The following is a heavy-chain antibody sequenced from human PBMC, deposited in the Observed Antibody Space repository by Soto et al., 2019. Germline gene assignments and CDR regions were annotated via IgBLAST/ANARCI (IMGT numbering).Heavy chain of an antibody. CDR3: ARDYSNKGFDS. Sequence: PGGSLRLSCTASGFALIDYMSWIRQAPGRGLECVSYISGSGTAIYTADSVKGRFTVSKDDAKNSLYLQMNSLTAEDTAVYYCARDYSNKGFDSWGHGTLVTVSS. CDR2: ISGSGTAI. V-gene: IGHV3-11*01. J-gene: IGHJ4*01. CDR1: GFALIDY. D-gene: IGHD4-4*01.